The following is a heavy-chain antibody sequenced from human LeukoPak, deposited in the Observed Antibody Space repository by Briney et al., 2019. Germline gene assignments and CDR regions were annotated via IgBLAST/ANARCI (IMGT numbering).Heavy chain of an antibody. D-gene: IGHD1-7*01. CDR2: INPYSGGT. J-gene: IGHJ3*02. CDR1: GYTFIGYY. V-gene: IGHV1-2*02. Sequence: ASVKLSCKASGYTFIGYYIHWVRQAPGQGLEWMGWINPYSGGTNYAQTFQGRVTMTRDTSISTAYMELIALRSDDTAVYYCARDRTLNSDAFDIWGQGTMVTVSS. CDR3: ARDRTLNSDAFDI.